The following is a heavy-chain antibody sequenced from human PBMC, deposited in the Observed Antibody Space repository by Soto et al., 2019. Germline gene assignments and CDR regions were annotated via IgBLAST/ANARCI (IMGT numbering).Heavy chain of an antibody. D-gene: IGHD1-26*01. V-gene: IGHV3-30-3*01. J-gene: IGHJ4*02. Sequence: QEQLVESGGDVVQPGRSLILSCAASGFTFSANAMHWVRQAPGKGLEWVAVIAYDGTIKIYRDSVKGRFTISRDDSKSTLYLQMNSLRPEDTAVYYCARDKIKGAPDYLDSWGQGTLVTVSS. CDR2: IAYDGTIK. CDR3: ARDKIKGAPDYLDS. CDR1: GFTFSANA.